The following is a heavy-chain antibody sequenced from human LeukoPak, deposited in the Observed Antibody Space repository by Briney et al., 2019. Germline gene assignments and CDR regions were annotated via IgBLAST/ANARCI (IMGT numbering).Heavy chain of an antibody. CDR1: GGTFSSYA. V-gene: IGHV1-69*13. CDR3: ARGRSSSWYRTPSDAFDI. CDR2: IIPIFGTA. D-gene: IGHD6-13*01. J-gene: IGHJ3*02. Sequence: SVKVSCKASGGTFSSYAISWVRQAPGQGLEWMGGIIPIFGTANYAQKFQGRVTITADESTSTAYMELSSLRSEDTAVYYCARGRSSSWYRTPSDAFDIWGQGTMDIVSS.